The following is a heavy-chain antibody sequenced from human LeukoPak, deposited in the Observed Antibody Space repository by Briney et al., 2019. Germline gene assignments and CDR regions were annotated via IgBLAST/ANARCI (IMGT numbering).Heavy chain of an antibody. CDR3: AKEPREATIEIFDY. CDR2: ISGGGAVT. J-gene: IGHJ4*02. Sequence: GGSLRLSCAASGFTFSSYAMSWVRQAPGKGLEWVSSISGGGAVTYYADSVKGRFTISRDNSKNTVYLQMNSLRAEDTAVYYCAKEPREATIEIFDYWGQGTLVTVSS. V-gene: IGHV3-23*01. D-gene: IGHD5-12*01. CDR1: GFTFSSYA.